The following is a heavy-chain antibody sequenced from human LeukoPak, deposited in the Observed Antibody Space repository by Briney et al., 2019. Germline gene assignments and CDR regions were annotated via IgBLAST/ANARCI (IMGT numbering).Heavy chain of an antibody. Sequence: SETLSLTCTVSGGSISSHYWSWIRQPPGKGLEWIGYIYYSGSTNYNPSLKSRVAMSVDTSKNQFSLKLSSVTAADTAVYYCAREESMVRGTSWFDPWGQGTLVTVSS. D-gene: IGHD3-10*01. CDR2: IYYSGST. J-gene: IGHJ5*02. V-gene: IGHV4-59*11. CDR3: AREESMVRGTSWFDP. CDR1: GGSISSHY.